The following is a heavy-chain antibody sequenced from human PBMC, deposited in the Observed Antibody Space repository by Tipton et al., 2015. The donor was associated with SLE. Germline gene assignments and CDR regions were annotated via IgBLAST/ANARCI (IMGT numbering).Heavy chain of an antibody. CDR3: AREIRLPWYLDY. CDR2: VDHSGSA. D-gene: IGHD3-3*02. J-gene: IGHJ4*02. CDR1: GGSLSPFH. Sequence: TLSLTCSVSGGSLSPFHWTWLRQPPGKGLEWIGYVDHSGSATYNASLMSRATISADTSKIQFSLRLQSVTAADTAIYYCAREIRLPWYLDYWGQGSLVTVSS. V-gene: IGHV4-59*01.